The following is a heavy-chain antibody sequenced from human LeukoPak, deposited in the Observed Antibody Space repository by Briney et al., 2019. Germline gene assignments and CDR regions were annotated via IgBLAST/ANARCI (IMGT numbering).Heavy chain of an antibody. CDR2: INPNSGGT. CDR3: AREGNYDILTGYWEAKAFDI. J-gene: IGHJ3*02. V-gene: IGHV1-2*02. D-gene: IGHD3-9*01. CDR1: GYTFTGYY. Sequence: GASVKVSCKASGYTFTGYYMHWVRQAPGQGLEWMGWINPNSGGTNYAQKFQGRVTMTRDTSISTAYMELSRLRSDDTAVYYCAREGNYDILTGYWEAKAFDIWGQGTMVTVSS.